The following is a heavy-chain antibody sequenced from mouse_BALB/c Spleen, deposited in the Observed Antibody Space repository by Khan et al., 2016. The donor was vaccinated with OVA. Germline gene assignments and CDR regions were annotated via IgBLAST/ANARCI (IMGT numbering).Heavy chain of an antibody. CDR3: ARGNYYGSNSWFAY. Sequence: QVQLQQSGPELKKPGETVKISCKASGYTFTNYGINWVKQAPGKGLKWMGWINTNTGEPTYAEEFKGRFAFSLETSASTAYLPLKNMKNEEKATYFSARGNYYGSNSWFAYWGQGTLVTVSA. V-gene: IGHV9-3*02. D-gene: IGHD1-1*01. J-gene: IGHJ3*01. CDR1: GYTFTNYG. CDR2: INTNTGEP.